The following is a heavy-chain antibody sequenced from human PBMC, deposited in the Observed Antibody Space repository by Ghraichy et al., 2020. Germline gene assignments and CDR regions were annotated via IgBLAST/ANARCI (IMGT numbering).Heavy chain of an antibody. CDR2: IYYSGST. J-gene: IGHJ6*03. CDR3: ARHFPAVAGTPYYMDV. V-gene: IGHV4-59*08. CDR1: GGSISSYY. Sequence: SETLSLTCTVSGGSISSYYWSWIRQPPGKGLEWIGYIYYSGSTNYNPSLKSRVTISVDTSKNQFSLKLSSVTAADTAVYYCARHFPAVAGTPYYMDVWGKGTTVTVSS. D-gene: IGHD6-19*01.